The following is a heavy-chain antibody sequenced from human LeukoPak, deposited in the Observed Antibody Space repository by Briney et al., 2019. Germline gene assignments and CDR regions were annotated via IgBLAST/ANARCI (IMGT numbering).Heavy chain of an antibody. CDR3: AREGDFWSGYIKRGGFDY. J-gene: IGHJ4*02. Sequence: ASVKVSCKASGYTFTGYCIHWVRQAPGQGLEWMGWINPNSGGTNYAQKFQGWVTMTRDTSTSTVYMELSSLRSEDTAVYYCAREGDFWSGYIKRGGFDYWGQGTLVTVSS. CDR2: INPNSGGT. CDR1: GYTFTGYC. D-gene: IGHD3-3*01. V-gene: IGHV1-2*04.